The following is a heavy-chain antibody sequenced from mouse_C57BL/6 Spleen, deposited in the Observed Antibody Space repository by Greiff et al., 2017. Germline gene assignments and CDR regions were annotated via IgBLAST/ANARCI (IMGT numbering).Heavy chain of an antibody. CDR3: ARYPYYGSSLYWYFDV. Sequence: VKLQESGAELVMPGTSVKLSCKASGYTFTSYWMHWVKQRPGQGLEWIGEIDPSDSYTNYNQKFKGKSTLTVDKSSSTAYMQLSSLTSEDSAVYYCARYPYYGSSLYWYFDVWGTGTTVTVSS. J-gene: IGHJ1*03. CDR2: IDPSDSYT. D-gene: IGHD1-1*01. CDR1: GYTFTSYW. V-gene: IGHV1-69*01.